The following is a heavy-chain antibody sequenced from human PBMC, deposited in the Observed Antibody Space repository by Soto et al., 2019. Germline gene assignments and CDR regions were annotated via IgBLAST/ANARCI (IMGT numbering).Heavy chain of an antibody. CDR2: IWYDGNDK. J-gene: IGHJ4*02. CDR3: ARDRHSSSSGYFEY. V-gene: IGHV3-33*01. CDR1: GFTFSSYG. D-gene: IGHD6-6*01. Sequence: QVQLVESGGGVVQPGMSLRLSCAASGFTFSSYGMHWVRQAPGKGLEWVAVIWYDGNDKYYADFVKGRFTISRDNAKNTVSLPMNSLRAEDTAVYYCARDRHSSSSGYFEYWGQGTLVTVSS.